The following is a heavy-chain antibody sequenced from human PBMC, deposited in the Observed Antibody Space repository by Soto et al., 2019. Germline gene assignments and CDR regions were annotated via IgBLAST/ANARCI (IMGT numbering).Heavy chain of an antibody. Sequence: ASVKVSCKASGYTFSNFAMHWVRQAPGQRNEWMGWINAGNWNTKYSQKLQERVTITRDMSTSTAYMEVSSLRSEDTAVYYCAARVYYYDSSGHRGMDVWGQGTTVTVSS. CDR2: INAGNWNT. D-gene: IGHD3-22*01. CDR1: GYTFSNFA. V-gene: IGHV1-3*01. CDR3: AARVYYYDSSGHRGMDV. J-gene: IGHJ6*02.